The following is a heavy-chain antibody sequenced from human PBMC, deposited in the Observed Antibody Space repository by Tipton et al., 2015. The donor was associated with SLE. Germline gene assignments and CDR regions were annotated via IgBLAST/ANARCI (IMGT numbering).Heavy chain of an antibody. Sequence: QVQLVQSGAEGKKPGASVKVSCKASGYTFISYAISWVRQAPGQGLEWMGWISAYNGNTNYAQKLQGRVTMTTDTSTSTASMELRSRGSDDPAVYYCARGGPGYSSRGYEAFDIWGQGTMVTVSS. V-gene: IGHV1-18*01. J-gene: IGHJ3*02. CDR2: ISAYNGNT. CDR3: ARGGPGYSSRGYEAFDI. CDR1: GYTFISYA. D-gene: IGHD6-13*01.